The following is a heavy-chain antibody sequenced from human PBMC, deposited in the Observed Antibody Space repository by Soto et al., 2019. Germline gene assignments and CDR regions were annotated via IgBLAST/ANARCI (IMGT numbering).Heavy chain of an antibody. CDR3: ARDPCFVGDCHLPYYYYGMDV. CDR1: GFTFSSYA. D-gene: IGHD2-21*02. CDR2: ISYDGSNK. V-gene: IGHV3-30-3*01. Sequence: GGSLRLSCAASGFTFSSYAMHWVRQAPGKWLEWVAVISYDGSNKYYADSVKGRFTISRDNSKNTLYLQMNSLRAEDTAVYYCARDPCFVGDCHLPYYYYGMDVWGQGXTVTVYS. J-gene: IGHJ6*02.